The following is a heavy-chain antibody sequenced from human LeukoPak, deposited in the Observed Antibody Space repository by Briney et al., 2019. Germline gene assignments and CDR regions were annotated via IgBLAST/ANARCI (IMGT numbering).Heavy chain of an antibody. CDR2: ISGSGDTT. D-gene: IGHD1-26*01. CDR3: AKVRAVWELPDY. Sequence: GGSLRLSCAASGFTFSSYAMSWVRQAPGKGLEWVSTISGSGDTTYYADSVKGRFTISRDNSKNTLYLQMNSLRGEDTAVYYCAKVRAVWELPDYWGQGTLVTVSS. CDR1: GFTFSSYA. J-gene: IGHJ4*02. V-gene: IGHV3-23*01.